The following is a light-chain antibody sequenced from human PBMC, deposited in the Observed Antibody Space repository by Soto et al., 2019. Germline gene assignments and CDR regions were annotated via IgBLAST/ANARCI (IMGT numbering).Light chain of an antibody. CDR1: QSISNY. CDR2: AAS. J-gene: IGKJ1*01. Sequence: DIQMTQSPSSLSASVGDRVTITCRASQSISNYLQWYQHKSGQAPRLLVYAASSLHSGVPSRFSGSGSGTDFTLTISSLQPEDFATYYCLQTYTTLTWTFGQGTKVDI. CDR3: LQTYTTLTWT. V-gene: IGKV1-39*01.